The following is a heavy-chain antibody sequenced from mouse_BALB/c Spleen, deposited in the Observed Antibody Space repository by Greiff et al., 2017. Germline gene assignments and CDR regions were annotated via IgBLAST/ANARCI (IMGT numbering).Heavy chain of an antibody. D-gene: IGHD1-1*01. V-gene: IGHV1-54*01. J-gene: IGHJ2*01. CDR3: ARIYYYPYYFDY. CDR1: GYAFTNYL. CDR2: INPGSGGT. Sequence: VQLQQSGAELVRPGTSVKVSCKASGYAFTNYLIEWVKQRPGQGLEWIGVINPGSGGTNYNEKFKGKATLTADKSSSTAYMQLSSLTSDDSAVYFCARIYYYPYYFDYWGQGTTLTVSS.